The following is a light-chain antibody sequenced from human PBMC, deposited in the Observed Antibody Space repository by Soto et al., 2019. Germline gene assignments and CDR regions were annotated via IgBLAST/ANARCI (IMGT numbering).Light chain of an antibody. CDR3: QVWDSSSDQAL. V-gene: IGLV3-21*04. CDR2: YDS. J-gene: IGLJ2*01. CDR1: KIGSKS. Sequence: SYELTQPPSVSVAPGKTARITCGGNKIGSKSVHWYQQKPGQAPVLVIYYDSDRPSGIPERFSGSNSGNTATLTISRVEAGDEADYYCQVWDSSSDQALFGGGTKVTVL.